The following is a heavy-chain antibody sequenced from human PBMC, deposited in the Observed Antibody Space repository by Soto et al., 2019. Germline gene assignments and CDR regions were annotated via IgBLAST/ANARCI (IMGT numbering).Heavy chain of an antibody. Sequence: PSETLSLTCAVYGGSFSGYYWTWIRQPPGKGLEWIGEINHSGSTYYNPSLKSRVTISVDRSKNQFSLKLSSVTAADTAVYYCARSQTTVTSYDSWGQGTLVTVSS. CDR2: INHSGST. V-gene: IGHV4-34*01. CDR3: ARSQTTVTSYDS. J-gene: IGHJ4*02. CDR1: GGSFSGYY. D-gene: IGHD4-17*01.